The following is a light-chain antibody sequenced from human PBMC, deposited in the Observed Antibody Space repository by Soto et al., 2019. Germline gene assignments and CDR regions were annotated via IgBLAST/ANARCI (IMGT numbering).Light chain of an antibody. CDR1: QDISGW. V-gene: IGKV1D-12*01. CDR3: QQANSFPWT. CDR2: AAS. J-gene: IGKJ1*01. Sequence: DIQLTQSPSSVSASVGDRVTITCRASQDISGWLAWFQQKPGKAPNLLIYAASILQSGVPSRFSGSGSGKDFTLTITYRQPEDFATYYCQQANSFPWTFGQGTKVEL.